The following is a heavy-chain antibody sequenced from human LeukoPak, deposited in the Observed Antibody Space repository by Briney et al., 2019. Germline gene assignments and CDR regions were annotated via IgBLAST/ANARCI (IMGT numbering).Heavy chain of an antibody. Sequence: SVKVSCKASGGTFSSYAISWVRQAPGQGLEWMGWISPIFGTANYAQKFQGRVTITTDESTSTAYMELSSLRSEDTAVYYCAREGHLDGYNYFYFDYWGQGTLVTVSA. CDR2: ISPIFGTA. D-gene: IGHD5-24*01. CDR1: GGTFSSYA. V-gene: IGHV1-69*05. CDR3: AREGHLDGYNYFYFDY. J-gene: IGHJ4*02.